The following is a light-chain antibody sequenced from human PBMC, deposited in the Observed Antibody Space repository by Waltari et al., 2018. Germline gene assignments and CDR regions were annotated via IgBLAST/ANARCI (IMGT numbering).Light chain of an antibody. CDR3: QQRNNAFT. Sequence: IVLTQSPATLSLSPGERAILSFSASQTVNNFLAWYQQKPGQAPRLLIYDASNRAAGVPARFSGSGSGTDFTLTISSLEPEDFAVYYCQQRNNAFTFGPGTKVEIK. V-gene: IGKV3-11*01. CDR2: DAS. CDR1: QTVNNF. J-gene: IGKJ3*01.